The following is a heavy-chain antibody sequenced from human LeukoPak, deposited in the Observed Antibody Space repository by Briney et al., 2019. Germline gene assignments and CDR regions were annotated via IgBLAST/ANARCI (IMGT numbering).Heavy chain of an antibody. J-gene: IGHJ4*02. V-gene: IGHV5-51*03. Sequence: KPGESLKISCKGSGYRFTSYWIGWVRQMPGKGLEWMGIIYPGDSDTRYSPSFQGQVTISADKSISTAYLQWSSLKASDTAMYFCARRGGSGSWDYYFDYWGQGTLVTVSS. CDR3: ARRGGSGSWDYYFDY. CDR1: GYRFTSYW. CDR2: IYPGDSDT. D-gene: IGHD3-10*01.